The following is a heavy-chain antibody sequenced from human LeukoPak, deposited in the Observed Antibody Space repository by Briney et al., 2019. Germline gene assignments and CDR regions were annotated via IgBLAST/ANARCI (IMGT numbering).Heavy chain of an antibody. CDR2: ISAYNGNT. Sequence: ASVKVSCWASGGSFRSYAINWIRQAPGQGLEWMGWISAYNGNTNYAQKLQGRVTMTTDTSTSTAYMELRSLRSDDTAVYYCARVGDYPKRWFDPWGQGTLVTVSS. CDR3: ARVGDYPKRWFDP. D-gene: IGHD4-11*01. CDR1: GGSFRSYA. J-gene: IGHJ5*02. V-gene: IGHV1-18*04.